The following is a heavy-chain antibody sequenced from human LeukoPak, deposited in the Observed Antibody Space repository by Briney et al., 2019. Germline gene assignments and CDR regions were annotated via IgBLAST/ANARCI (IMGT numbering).Heavy chain of an antibody. V-gene: IGHV3-23*01. CDR1: GFPVSSNY. CDR3: AKDRVSSGWLYYLDY. Sequence: GGSLRLSCAASGFPVSSNYMSWVRQAPGKGLEWVSDISGNGRNTYYADSVKGRLTISRDNSKNTLYLQMNSLRAEDTAVYYCAKDRVSSGWLYYLDYWGQGTLVTVSS. J-gene: IGHJ4*02. CDR2: ISGNGRNT. D-gene: IGHD6-19*01.